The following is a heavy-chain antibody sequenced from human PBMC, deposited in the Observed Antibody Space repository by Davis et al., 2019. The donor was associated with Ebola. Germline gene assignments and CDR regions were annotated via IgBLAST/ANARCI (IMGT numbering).Heavy chain of an antibody. CDR3: ASLRRTITGMDDGFDM. Sequence: GESLKISCQGSGYSFTYYWIAWVRQMPGKGLELMGIIYPGDSDARYSPSFQGQVTISADKSIKTAFLQWSSLKASDTALYYCASLRRTITGMDDGFDMWGQGTMVTVSS. CDR1: GYSFTYYW. J-gene: IGHJ3*02. D-gene: IGHD2-8*02. CDR2: IYPGDSDA. V-gene: IGHV5-51*01.